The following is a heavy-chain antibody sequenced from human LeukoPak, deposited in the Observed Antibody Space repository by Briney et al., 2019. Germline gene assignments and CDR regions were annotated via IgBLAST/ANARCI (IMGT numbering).Heavy chain of an antibody. CDR3: AKDDTYYYDSSGYYSFDY. J-gene: IGHJ4*02. CDR1: GFTFSSYA. CDR2: IGGSGGST. Sequence: GGPLRLSCAASGFTFSSYAMSGVRQAPGKGRKGVSAIGGSGGSTYYADSVKGRFTISRDNSKNTLYLQMNSLRAEDTAVYYCAKDDTYYYDSSGYYSFDYWGQGTLVTVSS. D-gene: IGHD3-22*01. V-gene: IGHV3-23*01.